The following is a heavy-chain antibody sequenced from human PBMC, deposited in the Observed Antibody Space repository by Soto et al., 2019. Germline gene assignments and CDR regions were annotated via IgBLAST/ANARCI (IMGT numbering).Heavy chain of an antibody. CDR2: ISADNGNT. CDR1: GYTFTSYG. Sequence: QVQLVQSGAEVKKPGASVKVSCKASGYTFTSYGISWVRQAPGQGLEWMGWISADNGNTNYAQKLQGRVTMTTDTSTSTAYMELRSLRSDDTAVYYCARVRTLWFGELLRHDAFDIWGQGTMVTVSS. CDR3: ARVRTLWFGELLRHDAFDI. J-gene: IGHJ3*02. D-gene: IGHD3-10*01. V-gene: IGHV1-18*01.